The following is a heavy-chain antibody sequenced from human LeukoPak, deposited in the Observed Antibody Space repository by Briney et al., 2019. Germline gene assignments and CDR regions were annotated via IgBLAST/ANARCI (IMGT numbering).Heavy chain of an antibody. D-gene: IGHD6-19*01. CDR2: FYYSGST. CDR1: GGSISSSLYY. CDR3: TTTTRGRYGVGDY. J-gene: IGHJ4*02. V-gene: IGHV4-39*01. Sequence: RASETLSLTCTVSGGSISSSLYYWGWIRQAPGKGLEWIGSFYYSGSTYYNASLKSRVTISVDTSKSQFSLKLNSVTATDTAVYYCTTTTRGRYGVGDYWGQGTLVTVSS.